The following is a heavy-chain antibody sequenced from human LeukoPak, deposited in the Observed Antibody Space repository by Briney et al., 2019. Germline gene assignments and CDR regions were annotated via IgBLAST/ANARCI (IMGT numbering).Heavy chain of an antibody. CDR2: IYHSGST. Sequence: SETLSLTCTVSGGSISSSSYYWGWIRQPPGKGLEWIGSIYHSGSTYYNPSLKSRVTIAVETSKNQFSLKLSSVTAADTAVYYCASGLRYFDLYYWGQGTLVTVSS. J-gene: IGHJ4*02. CDR3: ASGLRYFDLYY. V-gene: IGHV4-39*07. CDR1: GGSISSSSYY. D-gene: IGHD3-9*01.